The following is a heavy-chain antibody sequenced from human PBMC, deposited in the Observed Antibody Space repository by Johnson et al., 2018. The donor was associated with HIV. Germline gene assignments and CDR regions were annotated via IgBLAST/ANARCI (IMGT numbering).Heavy chain of an antibody. Sequence: EVQLVESGGGLVQPGGSLRLSCAASGFTFSSYWMNWVRQAPGKGLEWVANIKQDGSEKYYVDSVKGRFPISRDNAKISLYLQMNSLRAEETAVHYCARDTDSGSWYAGRYAFDIWCQATMVTVTS. CDR3: ARDTDSGSWYAGRYAFDI. CDR2: IKQDGSEK. D-gene: IGHD6-13*01. CDR1: GFTFSSYW. J-gene: IGHJ3*02. V-gene: IGHV3-7*01.